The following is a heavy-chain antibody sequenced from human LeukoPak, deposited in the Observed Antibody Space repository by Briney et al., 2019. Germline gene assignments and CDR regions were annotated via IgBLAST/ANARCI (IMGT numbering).Heavy chain of an antibody. V-gene: IGHV3-53*01. Sequence: GGSLRLSCAASGFTVSSNYMSWVRQAPGKGLEWVSVIYSGGSTYYADSVKGRFTISRDNSKNTLYLQMNSPRAEDTAVYYCAKQGSIAAYNWFDPWGQGTLVTVSS. CDR1: GFTVSSNY. CDR3: AKQGSIAAYNWFDP. CDR2: IYSGGST. J-gene: IGHJ5*02. D-gene: IGHD6-6*01.